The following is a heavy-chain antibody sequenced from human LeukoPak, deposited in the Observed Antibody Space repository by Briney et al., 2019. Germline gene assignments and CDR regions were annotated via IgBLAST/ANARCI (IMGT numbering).Heavy chain of an antibody. CDR1: GYTFTSYA. CDR2: INAGNGNT. Sequence: ASVKVSCKASGYTFTSYAMHWVRQAPGQRLEWMGWINAGNGNTKYSQKFQGRVTITRDTSASTGYMELSSLRDEDTAVYYCARASSGDFWSGYYPSYYYYGMDVWGQGTTVTVSS. CDR3: ARASSGDFWSGYYPSYYYYGMDV. J-gene: IGHJ6*02. V-gene: IGHV1-3*01. D-gene: IGHD3-3*01.